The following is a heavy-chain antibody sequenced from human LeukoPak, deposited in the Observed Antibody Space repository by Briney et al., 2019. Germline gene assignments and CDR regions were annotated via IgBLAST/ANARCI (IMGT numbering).Heavy chain of an antibody. Sequence: PGGSLRLSCAASGFTFSTYAMHWVRQAPGKGLEWVAVISYGGSSENYADSVKGRFTVSRDNAKNSLDLQMNSLRGEDTAVYYCARLYLEALWFGERGDYWAQGTLVTVSS. V-gene: IGHV3-30*04. CDR1: GFTFSTYA. CDR2: ISYGGSSE. J-gene: IGHJ4*02. CDR3: ARLYLEALWFGERGDY. D-gene: IGHD3-10*01.